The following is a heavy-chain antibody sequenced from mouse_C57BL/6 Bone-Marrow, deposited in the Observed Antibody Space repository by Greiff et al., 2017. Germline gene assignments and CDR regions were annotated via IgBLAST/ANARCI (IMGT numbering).Heavy chain of an antibody. J-gene: IGHJ2*01. V-gene: IGHV1-69*01. D-gene: IGHD1-1*01. CDR2: IDPSDSYT. CDR1: GYTFTSYW. Sequence: VKLQESGTVLARPGASVKMSCKTSGYTFTSYWMHWVKQRPGQGLEWIGEIDPSDSYTNYNQKFKGKSTLTVDKSSSTAYMQLSSLTSEDSAVYYCARERITTVVATPFDYWGQGTTLTVSS. CDR3: ARERITTVVATPFDY.